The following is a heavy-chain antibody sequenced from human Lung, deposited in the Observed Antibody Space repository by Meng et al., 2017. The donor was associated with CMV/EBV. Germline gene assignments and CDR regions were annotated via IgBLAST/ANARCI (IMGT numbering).Heavy chain of an antibody. CDR2: ISWNSGNI. CDR3: VRDRNYGVYLDSDY. V-gene: IGHV3-9*01. CDR1: GFSFDDHA. J-gene: IGHJ4*02. D-gene: IGHD4-17*01. Sequence: SLKISCAASGFSFDDHAMHWVRQAPGKGLEWVSGISWNSGNIGYADSVKGRFTISRDNAKNSLYLQMDNLRTEDTALYYCVRDRNYGVYLDSDYWGQGXLVTVSS.